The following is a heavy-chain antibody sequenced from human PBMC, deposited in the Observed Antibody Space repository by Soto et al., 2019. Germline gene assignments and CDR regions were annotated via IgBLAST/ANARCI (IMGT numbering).Heavy chain of an antibody. J-gene: IGHJ6*02. CDR3: ARDTLIGDDSSGYYYHYYYYYGMDV. V-gene: IGHV1-18*01. CDR2: ISAYNGNT. CDR1: GYTFTSYG. D-gene: IGHD3-22*01. Sequence: ASVKVSCKASGYTFTSYGISWVRQAPGQGLEWMGWISAYNGNTNYAQKLQGRVTMTTDTSTSTAYMELRSLRSDDTAVYYCARDTLIGDDSSGYYYHYYYYYGMDVWGQGTTVTVS.